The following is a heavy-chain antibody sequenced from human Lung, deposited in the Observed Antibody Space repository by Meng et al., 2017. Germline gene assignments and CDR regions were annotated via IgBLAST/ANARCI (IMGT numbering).Heavy chain of an antibody. CDR3: ARGDTSKEFDY. CDR2: ISYSGST. D-gene: IGHD5-18*01. J-gene: IGHJ4*02. Sequence: VLLQASGPGLVKPSQTLDLTCTVTGDSMSSSAYYWSWLRQLPGKGLEWIGYISYSGSTYYSPSLKSRVSISVDTSKKYFSLRLTSVTAADTAVYYCARGDTSKEFDYWGQGTLVTVSS. CDR1: GDSMSSSAYY. V-gene: IGHV4-30-4*01.